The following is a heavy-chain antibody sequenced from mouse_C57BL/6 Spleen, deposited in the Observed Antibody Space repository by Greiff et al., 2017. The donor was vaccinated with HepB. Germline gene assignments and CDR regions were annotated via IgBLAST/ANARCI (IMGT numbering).Heavy chain of an antibody. V-gene: IGHV7-1*01. Sequence: EVKLVESGGGLVQSGRSLRLSCATSGFTFSDFYMEWVRQAPGKGLEWIAASRNKANDYTTEYSASVKGRFIVSRDTSQSILYLQMNALRAEDTAIYYCARDATGHFDYWGQGTTLTVSS. J-gene: IGHJ2*01. CDR1: GFTFSDFY. D-gene: IGHD4-1*01. CDR2: SRNKANDYTT. CDR3: ARDATGHFDY.